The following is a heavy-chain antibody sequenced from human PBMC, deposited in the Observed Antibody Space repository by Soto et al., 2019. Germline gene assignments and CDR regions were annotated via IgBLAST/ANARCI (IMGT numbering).Heavy chain of an antibody. CDR2: IYWDNYK. J-gene: IGHJ4*02. D-gene: IGHD6-13*01. CDR3: ARVMGSGTVGVFDY. Sequence: QITLKESGPTLVKPTQTLTLTCTFSGFSLSSSGVGVGWIRQPPGKALEWLALIYWDNYKQYSPSLKNRFTITKDTSKNQVVLTMTKMEPVDTGTYYCARVMGSGTVGVFDYWGQGTLVTVSS. V-gene: IGHV2-5*02. CDR1: GFSLSSSGVG.